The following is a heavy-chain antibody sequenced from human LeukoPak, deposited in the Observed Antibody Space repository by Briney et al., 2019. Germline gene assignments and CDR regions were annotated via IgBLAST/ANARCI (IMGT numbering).Heavy chain of an antibody. Sequence: IPGGSLRLSCAASGFTFSSYSMNWVRQAPGKGLEWVSSISSSSSYIYYADSVRGRFTISRDNAKNSLYLQMNSLRAEDTAVYYCARDLQYRDNYYMDVWGKGTTVTVSS. J-gene: IGHJ6*03. CDR3: ARDLQYRDNYYMDV. CDR2: ISSSSSYI. V-gene: IGHV3-21*01. CDR1: GFTFSSYS. D-gene: IGHD4-11*01.